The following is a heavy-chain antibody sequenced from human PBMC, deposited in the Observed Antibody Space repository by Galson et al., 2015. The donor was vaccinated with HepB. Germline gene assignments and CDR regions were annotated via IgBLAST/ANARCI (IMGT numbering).Heavy chain of an antibody. CDR3: ARNPGMRYCSSTSCAGFDY. D-gene: IGHD2-2*01. Sequence: SLRLSCAASGFTFSSYGMHWVRQAPGKGLEWVAVIWYDGSNKYYADSVKGRFTISRDNSKNTLYLQMNSLRAEDTAVYYCARNPGMRYCSSTSCAGFDYWGQGTLVTISS. CDR1: GFTFSSYG. V-gene: IGHV3-33*01. J-gene: IGHJ4*02. CDR2: IWYDGSNK.